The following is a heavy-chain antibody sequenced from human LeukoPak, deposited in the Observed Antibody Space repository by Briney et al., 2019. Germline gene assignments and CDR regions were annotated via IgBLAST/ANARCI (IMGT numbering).Heavy chain of an antibody. D-gene: IGHD4-11*01. CDR2: IIPILGIA. J-gene: IGHJ3*02. CDR3: ARSTFNYGAFDI. V-gene: IGHV1-69*02. Sequence: GASVKVPCKASGGTFSSYTISWVRQAPGQGLEWMGRIIPILGIANYAQKFQGRVTITADKSTSTAYMELSSLRSEDTAVYYCARSTFNYGAFDIWGQGTMVTVSS. CDR1: GGTFSSYT.